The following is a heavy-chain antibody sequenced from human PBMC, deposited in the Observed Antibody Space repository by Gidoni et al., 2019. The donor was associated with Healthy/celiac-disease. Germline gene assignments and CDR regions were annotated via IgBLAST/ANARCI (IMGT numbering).Heavy chain of an antibody. J-gene: IGHJ4*02. D-gene: IGHD3-22*01. CDR3: ARDGQYYYDSSGYYPFDY. CDR2: INAGNGNT. CDR1: GYTFTSYA. V-gene: IGHV1-3*01. Sequence: QVQLVQSGAEVKKPGASVKVSCKASGYTFTSYAMHWVRQAPGQRLEWMGWINAGNGNTKYSQKFQGRVTITRDTSASTAYMELSSLRSEDTAVYYCARDGQYYYDSSGYYPFDYWGQGTLVTVSS.